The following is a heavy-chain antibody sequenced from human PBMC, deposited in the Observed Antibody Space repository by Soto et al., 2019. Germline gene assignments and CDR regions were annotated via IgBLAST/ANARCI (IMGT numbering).Heavy chain of an antibody. D-gene: IGHD5-12*01. CDR1: GFSFSTFD. V-gene: IGHV3-23*01. CDR2: IRGSDGTT. J-gene: IGHJ4*02. CDR3: TKGAWLDF. Sequence: EVQLLDSGGVLVQPGGSLRLSCEASGFSFSTFDMSWVRQAPGKGLQCVSFIRGSDGTTYYADSVRGRFTISRVNSRHTLYLPMKRLRADDTALYYCTKGAWLDFLGRATLGTVSS.